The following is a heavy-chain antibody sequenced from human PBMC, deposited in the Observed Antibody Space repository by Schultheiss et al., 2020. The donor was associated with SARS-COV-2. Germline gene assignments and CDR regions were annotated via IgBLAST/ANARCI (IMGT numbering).Heavy chain of an antibody. V-gene: IGHV3-21*04. Sequence: GGSLRLSCAASGFTFSSYSMNWVRQAPGKGLEWVSSISSSSSYIYYADSVKGRFTISRDNSKNTLYLQMNSLRAEDTAVYYCAKGVGIAAAGTPFDYWGQGTLVTVSS. CDR3: AKGVGIAAAGTPFDY. CDR2: ISSSSSYI. J-gene: IGHJ4*02. D-gene: IGHD6-13*01. CDR1: GFTFSSYS.